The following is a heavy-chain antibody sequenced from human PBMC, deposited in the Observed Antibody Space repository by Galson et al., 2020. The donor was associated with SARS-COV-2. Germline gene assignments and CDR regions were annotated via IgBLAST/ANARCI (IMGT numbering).Heavy chain of an antibody. CDR1: GFTFSSYG. CDR2: ISSAGVSI. Sequence: GESLKISCAASGFTFSSYGLLWVRQAPGKGLEYVSAISSAGVSIYYANSVKGRFTISRDNSKSTLYLLMGSLRAEDMAVYYCARAHSSGWYYLDFWGQGTLVTVSS. D-gene: IGHD6-19*01. CDR3: ARAHSSGWYYLDF. J-gene: IGHJ4*02. V-gene: IGHV3-64*01.